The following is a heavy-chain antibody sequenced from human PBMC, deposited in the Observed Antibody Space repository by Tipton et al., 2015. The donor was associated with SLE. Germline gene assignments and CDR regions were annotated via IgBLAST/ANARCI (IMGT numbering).Heavy chain of an antibody. D-gene: IGHD6-13*01. Sequence: QSGAEVKKPGESLTISCKASGYNFPSYWIGWVRQMPGKGLEWMGISYPGDSDTRYSPSFQGQVTISADKSITTAFLQWSRLKASDSAMYYCAKGTAAGGFDYWGQGTLVTVPS. CDR2: SYPGDSDT. J-gene: IGHJ4*02. CDR1: GYNFPSYW. V-gene: IGHV5-51*03. CDR3: AKGTAAGGFDY.